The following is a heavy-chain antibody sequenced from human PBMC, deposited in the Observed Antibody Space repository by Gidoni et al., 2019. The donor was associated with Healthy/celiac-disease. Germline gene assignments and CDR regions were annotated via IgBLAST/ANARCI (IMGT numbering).Heavy chain of an antibody. D-gene: IGHD3-16*01. CDR2: IKQDGSEK. CDR1: GFTFSSYW. J-gene: IGHJ4*02. Sequence: EVQLVESGGGLVQPGGYVRLSCATSGFTFSSYWMSWVRQAPGKGLEWVANIKQDGSEKYYVDSVKGRFTISRDNAKNSLYLQMNSLRAEDTAVYYCARGLYVGGNNYWGQGTLVTVSS. CDR3: ARGLYVGGNNY. V-gene: IGHV3-7*04.